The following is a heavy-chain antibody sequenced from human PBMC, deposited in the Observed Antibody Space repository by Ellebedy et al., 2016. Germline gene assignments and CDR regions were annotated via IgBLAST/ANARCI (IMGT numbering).Heavy chain of an antibody. V-gene: IGHV3-21*01. Sequence: GGSLRLSCAASGFTFTSYSMNWVRQAPGKGLEWVSSISSSSSYIYYADSVKGRFTISRDNAKNSLFLQMNSLRAEDTAVYYCARECVDSALVNWYDPWGQGTLVTVSS. CDR1: GFTFTSYS. J-gene: IGHJ5*02. CDR3: ARECVDSALVNWYDP. CDR2: ISSSSSYI. D-gene: IGHD5-18*01.